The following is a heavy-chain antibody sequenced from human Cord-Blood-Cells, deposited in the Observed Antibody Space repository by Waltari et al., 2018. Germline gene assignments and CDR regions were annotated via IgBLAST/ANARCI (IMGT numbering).Heavy chain of an antibody. CDR1: GGTFSSYA. D-gene: IGHD2-2*02. J-gene: IGHJ3*02. CDR2: IIPIFGTA. Sequence: GGTFSSYAISWVRQAPGQGLEWMGGIIPIFGTANYAQKFQGRVTITADESTSTAYMELSSLRSEDTAVYYCARNLWRDRSCSSTSCYTGGAFDIWGQGTMVTVSS. CDR3: ARNLWRDRSCSSTSCYTGGAFDI. V-gene: IGHV1-69*01.